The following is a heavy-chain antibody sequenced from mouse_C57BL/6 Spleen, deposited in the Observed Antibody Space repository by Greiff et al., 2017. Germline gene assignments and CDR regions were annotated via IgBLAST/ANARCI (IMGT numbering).Heavy chain of an antibody. D-gene: IGHD4-1*01. CDR1: GYTFTSYW. Sequence: VKLQQPGAELVMPGASVKLSCKASGYTFTSYWMHWVKQRPGQGLEWIGEIDPSDSYTNYNQKFKGKSTLTVDKSSSTAYMQLSSLTSEDSAVXYCARTGTSVWYFDVWGTGTTVTVSS. J-gene: IGHJ1*03. CDR3: ARTGTSVWYFDV. V-gene: IGHV1-69*01. CDR2: IDPSDSYT.